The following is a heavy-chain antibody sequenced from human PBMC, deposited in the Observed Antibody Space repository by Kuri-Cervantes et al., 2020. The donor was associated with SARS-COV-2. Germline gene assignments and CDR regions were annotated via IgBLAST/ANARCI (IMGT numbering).Heavy chain of an antibody. V-gene: IGHV3-48*01. CDR1: GFTFSSYS. CDR3: ARDPYCSSTSCYTGYYYYGMDV. J-gene: IGHJ6*02. Sequence: GESLKISCAASGFTFSSYSMNWVRQAPGKGLEWVSYISSSSSTIYYADSVKGRFTISRDNAKNSLYLQMNGLRAEDTAVYYCARDPYCSSTSCYTGYYYYGMDVWGQGTTVTVSS. CDR2: ISSSSSTI. D-gene: IGHD2-2*02.